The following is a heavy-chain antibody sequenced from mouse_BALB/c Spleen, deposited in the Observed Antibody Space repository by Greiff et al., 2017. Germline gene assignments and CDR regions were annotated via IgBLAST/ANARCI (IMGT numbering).Heavy chain of an antibody. D-gene: IGHD3-3*01. J-gene: IGHJ3*01. Sequence: EVHLVESGGGLVQPGGSRKLSCAASGFTFSSFGMHWVRQAPEKGLEWVAYISSGSSTIYYADTVKGRFTISRDNPKNTLFLQMTSLRSEDTAMYYCARGGGRRFAYWGQGTLVTVSA. V-gene: IGHV5-17*02. CDR2: ISSGSSTI. CDR3: ARGGGRRFAY. CDR1: GFTFSSFG.